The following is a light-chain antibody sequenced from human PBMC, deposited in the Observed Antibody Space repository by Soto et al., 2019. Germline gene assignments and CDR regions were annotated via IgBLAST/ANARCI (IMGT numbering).Light chain of an antibody. J-gene: IGKJ5*01. V-gene: IGKV3-11*01. CDR1: QSVSSH. CDR2: DAS. CDR3: KQRSGRLPIT. Sequence: EIVLTQSPATLSLSPGERGTLSCRASQSVSSHLACYQQKPGQAPRLLIYDASKRPTDIPARFSGSGAGTDVTLTISSLVPEDSAVYYCKQRSGRLPITFGQGTRLEIK.